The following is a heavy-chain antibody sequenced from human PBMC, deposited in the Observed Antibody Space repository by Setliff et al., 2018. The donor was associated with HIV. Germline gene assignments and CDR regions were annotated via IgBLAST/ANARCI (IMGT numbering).Heavy chain of an antibody. D-gene: IGHD5-12*01. CDR2: LSDDGSRE. J-gene: IGHJ6*03. CDR3: ARISVASRYNSDMDV. V-gene: IGHV3-30*01. Sequence: GGSLRLSCAASGFTFSYYAMHWVRQAPGKGLEWVAVLSDDGSRESYADSMEGRFTISRDNSKNTLYLRMNRLRPEDTAVYYCARISVASRYNSDMDVWGKGTTVTVSS. CDR1: GFTFSYYA.